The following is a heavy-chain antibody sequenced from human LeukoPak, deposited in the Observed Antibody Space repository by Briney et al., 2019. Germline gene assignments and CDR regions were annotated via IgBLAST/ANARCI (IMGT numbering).Heavy chain of an antibody. V-gene: IGHV3-11*04. CDR2: ISSSGSTI. CDR3: ARSSSSNSRGEY. Sequence: PGGSLRLSCVASGFTFSDHYMSWIRQAPGEGLEWVSYISSSGSTIYYADSVKGRFTISRDNAKNSLYLQMNSLRAEDTAVYYCARSSSSNSRGEYWGQGTLVTVSS. J-gene: IGHJ4*02. CDR1: GFTFSDHY. D-gene: IGHD6-6*01.